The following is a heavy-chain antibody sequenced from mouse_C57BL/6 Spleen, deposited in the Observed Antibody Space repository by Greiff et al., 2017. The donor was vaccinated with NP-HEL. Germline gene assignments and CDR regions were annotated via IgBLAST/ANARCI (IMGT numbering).Heavy chain of an antibody. V-gene: IGHV1-15*01. Sequence: QVQLKESGAELVRPGASVTLSCKASGYTFTDYEMHWVKQTPVHGLEWIGAIDPETGGTAYNQKFKGKAILTADKSSSTAYMELRSLTSEDSAVYYCTRLGFAYWGQGTLVTVSA. CDR2: IDPETGGT. CDR1: GYTFTDYE. J-gene: IGHJ3*01. CDR3: TRLGFAY.